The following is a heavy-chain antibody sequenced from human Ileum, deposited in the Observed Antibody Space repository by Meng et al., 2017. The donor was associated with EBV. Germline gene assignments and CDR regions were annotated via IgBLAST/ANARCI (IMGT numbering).Heavy chain of an antibody. V-gene: IGHV6-1*01. D-gene: IGHD3-22*01. J-gene: IGHJ4*02. CDR1: GDIVSSNSAA. Sequence: AHPHHAGPALVKPPHTRPLPLAITGDIVSSNSAAWNWIRQSPSRGLEWLGRTYYRSKWYNDYAVSVKSRITINPDTSKNQFSLQLNSVTPEDTAVYYCARDSSSSAYSPFDYWGQGTLVTVSS. CDR3: ARDSSSSAYSPFDY. CDR2: TYYRSKWYN.